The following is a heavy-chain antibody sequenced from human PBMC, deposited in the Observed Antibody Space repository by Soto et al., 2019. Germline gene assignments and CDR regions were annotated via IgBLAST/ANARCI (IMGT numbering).Heavy chain of an antibody. CDR3: ARVSSPFGY. Sequence: EVQLVETGGGLIQPGGSLRLSCAVCGFTVRSNYMSCVPQAPGKGLEWVSIIYSSGNTYYADSVKGRFTMSRDTSNNTVFLQMSSLRAEDTAVYYCARVSSPFGYWGQGTLVTVSS. CDR1: GFTVRSNY. V-gene: IGHV3-53*02. J-gene: IGHJ4*02. CDR2: IYSSGNT. D-gene: IGHD3-16*01.